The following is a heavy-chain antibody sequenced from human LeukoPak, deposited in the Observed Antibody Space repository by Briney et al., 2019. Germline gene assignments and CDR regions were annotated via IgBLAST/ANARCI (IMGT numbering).Heavy chain of an antibody. Sequence: GGSLRLSCAASGFTFSSYAMSWVRQAPGKGLEWVSAISGSGGSTYYADSVKGRFTISRDNSKNTLYLQMNSLRAEDTAVYYCAKSYYYYDSSGYWAFDIWGQGTMVTVSS. CDR2: ISGSGGST. CDR3: AKSYYYYDSSGYWAFDI. J-gene: IGHJ3*02. V-gene: IGHV3-23*01. D-gene: IGHD3-22*01. CDR1: GFTFSSYA.